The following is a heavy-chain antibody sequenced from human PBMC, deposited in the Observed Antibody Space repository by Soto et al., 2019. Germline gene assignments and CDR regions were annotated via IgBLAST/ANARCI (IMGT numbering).Heavy chain of an antibody. CDR2: ITSRGPTM. CDR1: GFTFSDYY. Sequence: GGSLRLSCAASGFTFSDYYMSWIRQAPGKGLEWVSYITSRGPTMSYADSVKGRFTISRDNARNSLYLQMNSLRVEDTAVYYCARDRGDPRPNGFDIWGQGTMVPVSS. D-gene: IGHD2-21*01. V-gene: IGHV3-11*01. J-gene: IGHJ3*02. CDR3: ARDRGDPRPNGFDI.